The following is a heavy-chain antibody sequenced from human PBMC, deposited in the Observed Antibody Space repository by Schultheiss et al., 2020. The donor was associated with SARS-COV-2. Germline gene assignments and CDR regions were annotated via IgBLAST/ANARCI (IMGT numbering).Heavy chain of an antibody. CDR1: GFTFSSYE. V-gene: IGHV3-48*03. CDR3: VGPQFLEWLFYDY. D-gene: IGHD3-3*01. CDR2: ISSSGSTI. J-gene: IGHJ4*02. Sequence: GGSLRLSCAASGFTFSSYEMNWVRQAPGKGLEWVSYISSSGSTIYYADSVKGRFTISRDNAKNSLYLQMNSLRAEDTAVYYCVGPQFLEWLFYDYWGQGTLVTVSS.